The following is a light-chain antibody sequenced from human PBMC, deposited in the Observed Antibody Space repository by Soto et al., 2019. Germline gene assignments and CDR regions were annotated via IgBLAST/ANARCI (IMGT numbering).Light chain of an antibody. CDR2: SNN. CDR1: SSNIGSNT. V-gene: IGLV1-44*01. Sequence: QSVLTQPPSASGTPGQRVTISCSGSSSNIGSNTVNWYQQRQGTAPKLLSYSNNQRRSGGPDGLSGAKSGSSASLAISGLQSEDEDDYYCAAWDDRLNGPVFGGGTKLTVL. J-gene: IGLJ2*01. CDR3: AAWDDRLNGPV.